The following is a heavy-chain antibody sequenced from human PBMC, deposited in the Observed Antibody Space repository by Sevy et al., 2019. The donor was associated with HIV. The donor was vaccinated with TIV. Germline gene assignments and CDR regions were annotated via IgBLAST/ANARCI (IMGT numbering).Heavy chain of an antibody. Sequence: ASVKVSCKASGYTFTNYYIHWVRQAPGHGLEWMGIINPGGGSPRYAQRFKGRVTMTRDTSTSTLYMDLSSLRSEDTAVYYCARDRGWEPDTLHFYGMDVWGQGTTVTVSS. CDR2: INPGGGSP. CDR1: GYTFTNYY. CDR3: ARDRGWEPDTLHFYGMDV. D-gene: IGHD1-26*01. V-gene: IGHV1-46*01. J-gene: IGHJ6*02.